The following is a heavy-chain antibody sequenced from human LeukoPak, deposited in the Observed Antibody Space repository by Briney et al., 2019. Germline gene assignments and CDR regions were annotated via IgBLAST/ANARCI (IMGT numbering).Heavy chain of an antibody. CDR2: ISSSSSYI. J-gene: IGHJ4*02. D-gene: IGHD6-13*01. CDR3: ARGPYSSSPY. CDR1: GFTFSSYS. Sequence: GGSLRLSCAASGFTFSSYSMSWVRQAPGKGLEWVSSISSSSSYIYYADSVKGRFTIYRDNAKNSLYLQMNSLRAGDTAVYYCARGPYSSSPYWGQGTLVTVSS. V-gene: IGHV3-21*01.